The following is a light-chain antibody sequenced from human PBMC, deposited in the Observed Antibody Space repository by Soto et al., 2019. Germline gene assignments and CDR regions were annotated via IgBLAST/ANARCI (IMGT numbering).Light chain of an antibody. V-gene: IGKV3D-20*02. CDR1: QSVSTSY. J-gene: IGKJ5*01. CDR2: GAF. Sequence: EIVITQSPAILAVSPADRATLSCRASQSVSTSYLAWYQQKPGQAPRLLIYGAFNRAAGIPARFSGSGSGTDFTLTISSLEPEDFEVYYCQQGSIWPPVTFGQGT. CDR3: QQGSIWPPVT.